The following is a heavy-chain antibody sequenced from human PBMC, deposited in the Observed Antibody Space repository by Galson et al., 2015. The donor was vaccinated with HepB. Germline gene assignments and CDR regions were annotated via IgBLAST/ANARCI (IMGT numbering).Heavy chain of an antibody. J-gene: IGHJ4*02. Sequence: QSGAEVKKPGESLRISCKGSGYSFTSYWISWVRQMPGKGLEWMGRIDPSDSYTNYSPSFQGHVTISADKSISTAYLQWSSLKASDTAMYYCARAGSIVEMATIFARGENLDYWGQGTLVTVSS. D-gene: IGHD5-24*01. CDR1: GYSFTSYW. CDR2: IDPSDSYT. V-gene: IGHV5-10-1*01. CDR3: ARAGSIVEMATIFARGENLDY.